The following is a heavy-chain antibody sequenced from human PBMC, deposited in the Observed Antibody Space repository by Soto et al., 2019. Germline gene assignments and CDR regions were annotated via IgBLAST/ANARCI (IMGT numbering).Heavy chain of an antibody. J-gene: IGHJ6*02. CDR1: GFTFDDYA. CDR2: ISWNSGSI. Sequence: LRLSCAASGFTFDDYAMHWVRQAPGKGLEWVSGISWNSGSIGYADSVKGRFTISRDNAKNSLYLQMNSLRAEDTALYYCATGGYYGSGSYYNSPAYYYYGMDVWGQGTTVTVSS. CDR3: ATGGYYGSGSYYNSPAYYYYGMDV. V-gene: IGHV3-9*01. D-gene: IGHD3-10*01.